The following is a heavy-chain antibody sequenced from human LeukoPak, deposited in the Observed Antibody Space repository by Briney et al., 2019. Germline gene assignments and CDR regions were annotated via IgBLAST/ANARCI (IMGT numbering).Heavy chain of an antibody. J-gene: IGHJ4*02. CDR2: VKRDGTVT. CDR3: TRDAAGLDY. Sequence: GGSLRLSCVASGFTFMSHWMHWVRQTPGKGLMWVSRVKRDGTVTSYADSVKGRFTISRDNAKNTVYLQMSSLRVEDTGVYYCTRDAAGLDYWGQGTLVTVSS. CDR1: GFTFMSHW. D-gene: IGHD1-14*01. V-gene: IGHV3-74*01.